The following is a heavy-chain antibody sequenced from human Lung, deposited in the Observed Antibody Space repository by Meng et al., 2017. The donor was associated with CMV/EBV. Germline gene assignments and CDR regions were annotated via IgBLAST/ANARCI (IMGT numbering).Heavy chain of an antibody. D-gene: IGHD1-1*01. V-gene: IGHV3-7*03. CDR3: VKRFDY. J-gene: IGHJ4*02. Sequence: ETLSLTCAASGFTFSRYWMTWVRQAPGKGLEWLANIKEDGSEKYYVESVKGRFTISRDNAKNSLYLEMNSLTVADTAVYYCVKRFDYWGQGTLVTVSS. CDR1: GFTFSRYW. CDR2: IKEDGSEK.